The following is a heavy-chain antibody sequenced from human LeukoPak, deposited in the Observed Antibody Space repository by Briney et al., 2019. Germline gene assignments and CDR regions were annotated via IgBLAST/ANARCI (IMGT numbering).Heavy chain of an antibody. V-gene: IGHV4-39*01. J-gene: IGHJ3*02. CDR1: GGSISSSSYY. D-gene: IGHD3-10*01. CDR2: IYYSGST. CDR3: ARRGAYPGDDAFDI. Sequence: PSETLSLTCTVSGGSISSSSYYWGWIRQPPGKGLEWIGGIYYSGSTYYNPSLKSRVTISVDTSKNQFSLKLSSVTAADTAVYYCARRGAYPGDDAFDIWGQGTMVTVSS.